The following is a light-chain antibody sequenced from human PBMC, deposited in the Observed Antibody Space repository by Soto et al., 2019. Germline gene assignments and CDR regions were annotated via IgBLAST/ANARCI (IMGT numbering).Light chain of an antibody. CDR2: KAS. V-gene: IGKV1-5*03. Sequence: DLQMTQSPSTLSASVGDRVTITCRASQSISTWLAWYQQEPGKAPKLLIHKASSLQSGVPSRFSGSGSGTDFTLTISSLHPDDFATYFCQQSFDFPWTFGQGTKVEIK. CDR3: QQSFDFPWT. J-gene: IGKJ1*01. CDR1: QSISTW.